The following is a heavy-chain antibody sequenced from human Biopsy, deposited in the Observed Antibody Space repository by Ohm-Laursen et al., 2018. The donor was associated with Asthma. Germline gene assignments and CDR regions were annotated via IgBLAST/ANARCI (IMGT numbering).Heavy chain of an antibody. J-gene: IGHJ6*02. V-gene: IGHV1-69*13. CDR2: LIPVLGTP. Sequence: GASVKVSCTASGDSFSNYAISWVRQAPGQGLEWMVGLIPVLGTPDHAQMFEGRVTITADESTSTAYMELSSLSSEDTAVYYCARGYSGSDRIVYYYSGLEVWGQGTTVTVSS. D-gene: IGHD5-12*01. CDR3: ARGYSGSDRIVYYYSGLEV. CDR1: GDSFSNYA.